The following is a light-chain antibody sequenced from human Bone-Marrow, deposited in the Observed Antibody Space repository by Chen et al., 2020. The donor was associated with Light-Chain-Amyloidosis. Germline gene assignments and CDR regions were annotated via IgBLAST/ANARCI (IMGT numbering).Light chain of an antibody. CDR1: QTISSNY. V-gene: IGKV3-20*01. CDR3: QQHGTSPLT. CDR2: GSS. J-gene: IGKJ4*01. Sequence: EIVLTQSPGTLSLSPGEGANLSCRASQTISSNYLTWYQQKFGQAPRLLIYGSSSRATGIPERFTGSGSGTDFTLTINRLEPEDFAMYYCQQHGTSPLTFGRGTKVEIK.